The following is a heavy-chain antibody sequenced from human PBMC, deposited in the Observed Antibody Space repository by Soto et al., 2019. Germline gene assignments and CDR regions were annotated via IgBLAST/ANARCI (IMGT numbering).Heavy chain of an antibody. CDR3: XXXXXXXXXXAFDI. CDR2: IYWDDDK. J-gene: IGHJ3*02. Sequence: QITLKESGPTLVKPTQTLTLTCTFSGFSLSTSXXXXXXXXXXXGKALEWLALIYWDDDKRYSPSLKSRLTXXXXXXXXXXXXXXXXXXXXXXXXXXXXXXXXXXXXXAFDIWGQGTMVTVSS. CDR1: GFSLSTSXXX. V-gene: IGHV2-5*02.